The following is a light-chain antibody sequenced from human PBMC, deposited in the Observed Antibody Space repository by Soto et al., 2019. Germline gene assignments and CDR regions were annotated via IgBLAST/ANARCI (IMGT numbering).Light chain of an antibody. Sequence: ELTQPPSVSVAPGQTATIACGGNNIGTKSVNWYQQKPGQAPVLVVYDGGDRPSGIPERFSGSKSGNTATLTISRVEAGDEADYYCQVWDSDTDHPVFGGGTKLTVL. CDR1: NIGTKS. CDR2: DGG. CDR3: QVWDSDTDHPV. J-gene: IGLJ3*02. V-gene: IGLV3-21*02.